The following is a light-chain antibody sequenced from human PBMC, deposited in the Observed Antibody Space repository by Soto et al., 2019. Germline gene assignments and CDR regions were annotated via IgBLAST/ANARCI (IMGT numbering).Light chain of an antibody. J-gene: IGLJ1*01. CDR3: GSWDSSLSAYV. CDR1: SSNIGGNS. Sequence: QSGLTQPPSVCAAPRQKLTRSCSGSSSNIGGNSLSWYQQRPVTAPKLLIYDDHKRRSGIPDRFLGSKSGTSATLGLTGFPTGDEAAYYCGSWDSSLSAYVFGTGTKVTV. V-gene: IGLV1-51*01. CDR2: DDH.